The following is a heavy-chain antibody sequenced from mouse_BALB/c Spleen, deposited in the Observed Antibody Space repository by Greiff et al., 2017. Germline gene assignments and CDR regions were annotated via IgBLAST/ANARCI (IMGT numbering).Heavy chain of an antibody. CDR1: GYTFTSYV. CDR3: GTSLRSFAMDY. CDR2: INPYNDGT. Sequence: VQLQQSGPELVKPGASVKMSCKASGYTFTSYVMHWVKQKPGQGLEWIGYINPYNDGTKYNEKFKGKATLTSDKSSSTVYMVLNSLTSEDPAVYYCGTSLRSFAMDYWGQGTSVTVSS. J-gene: IGHJ4*01. D-gene: IGHD1-1*01. V-gene: IGHV1-14*01.